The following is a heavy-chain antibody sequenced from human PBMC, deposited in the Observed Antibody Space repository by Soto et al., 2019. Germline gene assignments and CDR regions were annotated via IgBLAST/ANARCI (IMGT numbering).Heavy chain of an antibody. J-gene: IGHJ4*02. D-gene: IGHD2-2*02. Sequence: QVQLVQSGAEVKKPGSSVKVSCKASGGTFSSYAISWVRQAPGQGLEWMGGIIPIFGTANYAQKFQGRVTITADESTSTAYMELSSLRSEDTAVYYCARYVSQGGYCSSTSCYTALDYWGQGTLDTVSS. CDR3: ARYVSQGGYCSSTSCYTALDY. V-gene: IGHV1-69*01. CDR2: IIPIFGTA. CDR1: GGTFSSYA.